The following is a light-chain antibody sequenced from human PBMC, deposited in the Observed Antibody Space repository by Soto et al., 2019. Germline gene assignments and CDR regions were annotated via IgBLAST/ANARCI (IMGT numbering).Light chain of an antibody. Sequence: EIVMTQSPATLSLSPWEIATLSCRASQSVSIKLAWYQQKPGQAPRLLIHGASSRATGIPDRISGSGSGTDFTLTISRLEPEDFAVYYCQQYGSSRTFGQGTKVDIK. J-gene: IGKJ1*01. CDR1: QSVSIK. V-gene: IGKV3-20*01. CDR2: GAS. CDR3: QQYGSSRT.